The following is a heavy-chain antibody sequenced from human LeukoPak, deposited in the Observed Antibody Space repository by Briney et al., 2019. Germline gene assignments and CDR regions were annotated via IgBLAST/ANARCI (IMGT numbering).Heavy chain of an antibody. Sequence: SQTLPLTCTVSGGSISSGSYYWSWIRQPAGKGLEWIGRIYTSGSTNYNPSLKSRVTISVDTSKNQFSLKLSSVTAADTAVYYCARGELRDAFDIWGQGTMVTVSS. CDR2: IYTSGST. V-gene: IGHV4-61*02. CDR1: GGSISSGSYY. D-gene: IGHD1-26*01. J-gene: IGHJ3*02. CDR3: ARGELRDAFDI.